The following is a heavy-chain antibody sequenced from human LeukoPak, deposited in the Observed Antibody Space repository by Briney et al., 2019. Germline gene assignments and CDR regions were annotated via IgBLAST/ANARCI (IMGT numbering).Heavy chain of an antibody. D-gene: IGHD3-16*01. J-gene: IGHJ4*02. CDR1: GFTFSSYA. CDR3: AKPSANYVWGSSN. V-gene: IGHV3-23*01. CDR2: ISGSGGST. Sequence: GGSLRLSCAASGFTFSSYAMSWVRQAPGEGLEWVSAISGSGGSTYYADSVKGRFTISRDNSKNTLYLQMNSLRAEDTAVYYCAKPSANYVWGSSNWGQGTLVTVSS.